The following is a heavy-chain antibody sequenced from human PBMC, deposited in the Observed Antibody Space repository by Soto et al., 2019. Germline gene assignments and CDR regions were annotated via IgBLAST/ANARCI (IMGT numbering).Heavy chain of an antibody. J-gene: IGHJ4*02. V-gene: IGHV3-7*01. Sequence: GGSLRLSCAASGFTFSSYWMSWVRQAPGKGLEWVANIKQDGSEKYYVDSVKGRFTISRDNAKNSLYLQMNSLRAEDTAVYYCVRDGSIAAFDYWGQGTLVTVSS. CDR1: GFTFSSYW. CDR2: IKQDGSEK. D-gene: IGHD6-6*01. CDR3: VRDGSIAAFDY.